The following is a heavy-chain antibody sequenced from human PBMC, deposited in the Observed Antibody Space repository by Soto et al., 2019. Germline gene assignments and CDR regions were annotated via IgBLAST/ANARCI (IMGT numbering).Heavy chain of an antibody. J-gene: IGHJ4*02. D-gene: IGHD3-16*01. CDR2: TYYRSKWYN. CDR1: GDSVSDNSAA. V-gene: IGHV6-1*01. CDR3: AREFPYYVSSDSYLDY. Sequence: PSQTLSLTCAISGDSVSDNSAAWNWIRQSPSRGLEWLGRTYYRSKWYNDYAVSVKSRITVTPDTSKNQFSLHLNSVTPEDTAVYYFAREFPYYVSSDSYLDYWGQGALVTVSS.